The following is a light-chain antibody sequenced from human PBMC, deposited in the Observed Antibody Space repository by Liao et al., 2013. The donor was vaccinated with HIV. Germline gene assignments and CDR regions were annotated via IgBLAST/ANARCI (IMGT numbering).Light chain of an antibody. CDR2: KDS. V-gene: IGLV3-25*03. J-gene: IGLJ3*02. CDR1: NIGSKS. Sequence: SYVLTQPPSVSVAPGKTATITCGGNNIGSKSVHWYQQKPGQAPVLVIYKDSERPSGIPERFSGSSSGTTVTLTISGVQAEDEADYYCQSADSSGTYVWVFGGGTKLTVL. CDR3: QSADSSGTYVWV.